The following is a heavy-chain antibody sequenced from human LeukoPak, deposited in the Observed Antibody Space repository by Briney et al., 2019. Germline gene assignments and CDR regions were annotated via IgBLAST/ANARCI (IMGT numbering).Heavy chain of an antibody. V-gene: IGHV3-66*02. CDR1: GFTVSSNY. J-gene: IGHJ6*02. CDR3: AREDTAMVPGRVFYGMDV. D-gene: IGHD5-18*01. CDR2: IYSGGST. Sequence: GGSLRLSCAASGFTVSSNYMSWVRQAPGKGPEWVSVIYSGGSTYYADSVKGRFTISRDNSKNTLYLQMNSLRAEDTAVYYCAREDTAMVPGRVFYGMDVWGQGTTATVSS.